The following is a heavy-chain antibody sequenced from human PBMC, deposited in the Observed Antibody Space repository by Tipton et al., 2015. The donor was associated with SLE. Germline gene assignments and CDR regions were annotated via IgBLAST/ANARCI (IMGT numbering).Heavy chain of an antibody. Sequence: LVQSSETLSLTCAVYGGSFSGYYWSWIRQPPGKGLEWIGEINHSGSTNYNPSLKSRVTISVDTSKNQFSLKLSSVTAADTAVYYCARHPTWVGQGDYGMDVWGQGTTVTVSS. CDR2: INHSGST. D-gene: IGHD3-10*01. CDR1: GGSFSGYY. J-gene: IGHJ6*02. CDR3: ARHPTWVGQGDYGMDV. V-gene: IGHV4-34*01.